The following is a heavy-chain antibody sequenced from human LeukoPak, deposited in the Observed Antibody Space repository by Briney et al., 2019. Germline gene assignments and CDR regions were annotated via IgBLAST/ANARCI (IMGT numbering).Heavy chain of an antibody. CDR3: ATAIRSSSWYRLPAGHAFDI. CDR2: IYYSGST. J-gene: IGHJ3*02. Sequence: SETLSLTCTVSGGSISSSSYYWGWIRQPPGKGLEWIGSIYYSGSTYYNPSLKSRVTISVDTSKNQFSLKLSSVTAADTAVYYCATAIRSSSWYRLPAGHAFDIWGQGTMVTVSS. V-gene: IGHV4-39*01. CDR1: GGSISSSSYY. D-gene: IGHD6-13*01.